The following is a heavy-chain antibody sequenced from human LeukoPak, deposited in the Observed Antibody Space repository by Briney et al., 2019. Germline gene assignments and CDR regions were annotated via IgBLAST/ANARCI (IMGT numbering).Heavy chain of an antibody. V-gene: IGHV4-59*12. CDR3: ATIWETTVTTLDY. D-gene: IGHD4-17*01. CDR1: GGSISSYY. Sequence: SETLSLTCTVSGGSISSYYWSWIRQPPGKGLEWIGYIYYSGSTYYNPSLKSRVTISVDTSKNQFSLKLSSVTAADTAVYYCATIWETTVTTLDYWGQGTLVTVSS. J-gene: IGHJ4*02. CDR2: IYYSGST.